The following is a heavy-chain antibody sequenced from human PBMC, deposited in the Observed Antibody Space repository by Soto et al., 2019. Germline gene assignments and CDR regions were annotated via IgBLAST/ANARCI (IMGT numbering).Heavy chain of an antibody. V-gene: IGHV3-21*01. CDR2: ISSSSSYI. Sequence: EVQLVESGGGLVKPGGSLRLSCAASGFTFSSYSMNWVRQAPGKGLEWVSSISSSSSYIYYADSVKGRFTISRDNAKNSLYLQMNSLRAEDTAVYYCAREELTHYYYYMDVWGKGTTVTVSS. J-gene: IGHJ6*03. CDR1: GFTFSSYS. CDR3: AREELTHYYYYMDV.